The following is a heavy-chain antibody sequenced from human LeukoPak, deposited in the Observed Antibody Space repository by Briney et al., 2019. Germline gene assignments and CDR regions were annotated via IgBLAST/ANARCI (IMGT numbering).Heavy chain of an antibody. V-gene: IGHV3-23*01. CDR2: ISGSGGST. D-gene: IGHD6-19*01. CDR3: ARLGDSSGWYFDY. Sequence: GGSLRLSCAASGFSFSSYAMSWVRQAPGKGLEWVSAISGSGGSTYYADSVKGRFTISRDNSKNTLYLQMNSLRAEDTAVYYCARLGDSSGWYFDYWGQGTLVTVSS. J-gene: IGHJ4*02. CDR1: GFSFSSYA.